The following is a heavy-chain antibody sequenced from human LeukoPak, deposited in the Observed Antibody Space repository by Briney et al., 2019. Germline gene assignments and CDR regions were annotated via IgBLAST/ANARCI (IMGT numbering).Heavy chain of an antibody. D-gene: IGHD6-19*01. V-gene: IGHV3-74*01. CDR1: GFTFSSYG. J-gene: IGHJ4*02. CDR3: TRGIAVANDY. CDR2: INTDGSRT. Sequence: PGGSLRLSCAASGFTFSSYGMHWVRQAPGKGLVWVSRINTDGSRTTYVDSVKGRFTISRDNAKNTLYLQINSLRAEDTAVYYCTRGIAVANDYWGQGTLVTVSS.